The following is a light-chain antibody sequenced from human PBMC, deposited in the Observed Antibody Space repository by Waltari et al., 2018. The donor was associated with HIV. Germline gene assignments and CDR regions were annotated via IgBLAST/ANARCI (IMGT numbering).Light chain of an antibody. CDR1: SLRRFY. V-gene: IGLV3-19*01. CDR2: DKN. J-gene: IGLJ1*01. CDR3: GSRDSSGDQYV. Sequence: SSELSQDPPVSVALGQTVRITCQGDSLRRFYATWYQQRPGQAPILVISDKNTRALGIPDRFSGSSSGNTASLTITGTQADDEADYYCGSRDSSGDQYVFGPGTKVTVL.